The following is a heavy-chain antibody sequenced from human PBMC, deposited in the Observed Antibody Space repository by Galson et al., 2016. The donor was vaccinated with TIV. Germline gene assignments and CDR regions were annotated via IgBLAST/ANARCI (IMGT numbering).Heavy chain of an antibody. V-gene: IGHV1-18*01. CDR1: GYTFTSYG. Sequence: SVKVSCKASGYTFTSYGINWVRQVPGQGLEWVGWISAYNGNTNYAQVLQGRVTMTTDTSTSTAYMELRSLRSDDTAVYYCAREYYYYAMDVWGQGTTVTVSS. CDR3: AREYYYYAMDV. CDR2: ISAYNGNT. J-gene: IGHJ6*02.